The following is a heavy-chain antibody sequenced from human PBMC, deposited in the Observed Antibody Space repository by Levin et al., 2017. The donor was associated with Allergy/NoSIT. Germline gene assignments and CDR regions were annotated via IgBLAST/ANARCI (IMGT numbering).Heavy chain of an antibody. CDR1: GFTFSSYG. Sequence: HPGGSLRLSCAASGFTFSSYGMHWVRQAPGKGLEWVAVIWYDGSNKYYADSVKGRFTISRDNSKNTLYLQMNSLRAEDTAVYYCARDRLGMVVVPAAYLDYWGQGTLVTVSS. V-gene: IGHV3-33*01. CDR3: ARDRLGMVVVPAAYLDY. D-gene: IGHD2-2*01. J-gene: IGHJ4*02. CDR2: IWYDGSNK.